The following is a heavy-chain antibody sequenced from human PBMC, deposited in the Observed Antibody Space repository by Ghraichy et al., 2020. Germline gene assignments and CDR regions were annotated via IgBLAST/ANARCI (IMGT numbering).Heavy chain of an antibody. CDR3: AKGSYESSGSCYHFDH. J-gene: IGHJ4*02. D-gene: IGHD3-22*01. CDR1: GFTFSSYA. CDR2: ISGSGGST. Sequence: GESLNISCAASGFTFSSYAMNWVRQAPGKGLEWVSSISGSGGSTYYADSVKGRFTISRDNSMSTLYLHMNSLRAEDTAFYYCAKGSYESSGSCYHFDHWGQRTPSAVCS. V-gene: IGHV3-23*01.